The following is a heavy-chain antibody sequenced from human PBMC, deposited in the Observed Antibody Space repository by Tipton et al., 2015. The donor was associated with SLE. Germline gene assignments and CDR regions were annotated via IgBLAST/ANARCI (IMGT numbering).Heavy chain of an antibody. J-gene: IGHJ6*02. D-gene: IGHD1-7*01. CDR1: GFTVSSNY. CDR2: IYYSGST. CDR3: ARGRGTGTWGGMDV. Sequence: LRLSCAASGFTVSSNYMSWVRQAPGKGLEWIGSIYYSGSTYYNPSLKSRVTISVDTSKNQFSLKLSSVTAADTAVYYCARGRGTGTWGGMDVWGQGTTVTVSS. V-gene: IGHV4-39*07.